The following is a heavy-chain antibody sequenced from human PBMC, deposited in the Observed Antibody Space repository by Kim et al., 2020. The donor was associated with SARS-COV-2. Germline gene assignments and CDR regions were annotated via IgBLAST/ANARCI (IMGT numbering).Heavy chain of an antibody. CDR1: GFSSSDYA. J-gene: IGHJ2*01. CDR3: AKSYYPTGGYNIGFFDL. Sequence: GGSLRLSCAASGFSSSDYAMSWVRQAPGKGLEWVASLYASGGTPYSAESVKGRFVISRDSSHNILYLRLNSLTVEDTAVYYCAKSYYPTGGYNIGFFDLWGRGTLVTVSS. D-gene: IGHD2-8*02. V-gene: IGHV3-23*05. CDR2: LYASGGTP.